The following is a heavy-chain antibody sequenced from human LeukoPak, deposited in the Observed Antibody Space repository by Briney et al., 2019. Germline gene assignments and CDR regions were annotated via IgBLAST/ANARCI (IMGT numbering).Heavy chain of an antibody. J-gene: IGHJ4*02. CDR1: GGSISSYY. CDR3: ARQVKGNWYAFGFDY. D-gene: IGHD1-1*01. Sequence: SETLSLTCTVSGGSISSYYWSWIRQPAGKGLEWIGRIYTSGSTNYNPSLKSRVTISVDTSKNQFSLKLRSVTAADTAVYYCARQVKGNWYAFGFDYWGQGTLVSVSS. V-gene: IGHV4-4*07. CDR2: IYTSGST.